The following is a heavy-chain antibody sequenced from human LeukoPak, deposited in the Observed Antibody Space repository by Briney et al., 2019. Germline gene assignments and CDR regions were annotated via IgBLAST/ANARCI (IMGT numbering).Heavy chain of an antibody. CDR2: ISYDGSNK. Sequence: GGSLRLSCAAAGFTFNNYWMHWVRQAPGKGLEWVAVISYDGSNKYYAGSVKGRFTISRDNSKNTLYLQMNSLRAEDTAVYYCAKSVPSGSYGYWGQGTLVTVSS. J-gene: IGHJ4*02. V-gene: IGHV3-30*18. D-gene: IGHD1-26*01. CDR1: GFTFNNYW. CDR3: AKSVPSGSYGY.